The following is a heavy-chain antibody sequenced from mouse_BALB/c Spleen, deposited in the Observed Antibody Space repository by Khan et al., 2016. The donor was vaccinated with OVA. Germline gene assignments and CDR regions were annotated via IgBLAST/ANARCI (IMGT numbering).Heavy chain of an antibody. D-gene: IGHD2-14*01. CDR1: GYTFTTAG. CDR2: INTHSGVP. V-gene: IGHV9-4*02. CDR3: ARGGAAYYRNDGGAMDY. J-gene: IGHJ4*01. Sequence: QVQLQQSGPELKKPGETVRISCKASGYTFTTAGMQWVQKMPGKGLKWIGWINTHSGVPKYAEDFKGRFVFSLETSASTAYLQITNLKNEDTATYCCARGGAAYYRNDGGAMDYWGQGTSVTVSS.